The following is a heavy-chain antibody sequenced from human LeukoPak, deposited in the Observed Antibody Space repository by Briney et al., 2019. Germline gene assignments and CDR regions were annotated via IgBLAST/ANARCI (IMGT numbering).Heavy chain of an antibody. J-gene: IGHJ4*02. CDR3: AKAPVTSCRGAYCYPFDY. Sequence: GGCLRLSCAASGFTVSSNYMTWVRQAPGKGLEWVSVIYSAGSTYHADSVRGRFTISRDSSKNTLYLQMNSLRAEDAAVYYCAKAPVTSCRGAYCYPFDYWGQGTLVTVSS. CDR2: IYSAGST. D-gene: IGHD2-21*01. CDR1: GFTVSSNY. V-gene: IGHV3-53*01.